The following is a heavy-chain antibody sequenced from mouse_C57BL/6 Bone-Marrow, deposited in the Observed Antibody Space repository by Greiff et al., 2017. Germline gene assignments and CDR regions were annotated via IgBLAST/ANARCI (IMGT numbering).Heavy chain of an antibody. Sequence: EVNVVESGAELVKPGASVKLSCTASGFNIKDYYIHWVKQRTEQGLEWIGRIDPEDGETKYAPKFQDKATITADTSSNTAYLQLSILTSEDTTGYYCTRTLIYYGTNYWGQGTTRTVAS. D-gene: IGHD1-1*01. J-gene: IGHJ2*01. CDR3: TRTLIYYGTNY. V-gene: IGHV14-2*01. CDR1: GFNIKDYY. CDR2: IDPEDGET.